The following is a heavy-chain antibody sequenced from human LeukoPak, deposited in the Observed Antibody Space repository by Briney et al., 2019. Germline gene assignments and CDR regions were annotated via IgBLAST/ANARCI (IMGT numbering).Heavy chain of an antibody. CDR3: ARKLNYGYILFYFDY. V-gene: IGHV4-34*01. CDR2: INHSGST. D-gene: IGHD5-18*01. CDR1: GGSFSGYY. Sequence: SETLSLTCAVYGGSFSGYYWSWIRQPPGKGLEWIGEINHSGSTNYNPSLKSRVTISVDTSKNQFSLKLSSVTAADTAVYYCARKLNYGYILFYFDYGGQGTLVTVSS. J-gene: IGHJ4*02.